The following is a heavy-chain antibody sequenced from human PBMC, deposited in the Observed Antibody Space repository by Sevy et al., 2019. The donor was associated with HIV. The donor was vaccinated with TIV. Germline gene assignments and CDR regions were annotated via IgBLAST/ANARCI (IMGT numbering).Heavy chain of an antibody. D-gene: IGHD6-19*01. CDR2: IWYDGSNK. Sequence: GGSLRLSCAAFGFTYNGYGMHWVRQAPGKGLEWVAVIWYDGSNKEYADSVKGRFTISRDNSKNTLYLQMNMLRAEDTAVYYCARESIAVAGIGYYFHYWGQGTLVTVSS. V-gene: IGHV3-33*01. CDR1: GFTYNGYG. J-gene: IGHJ4*02. CDR3: ARESIAVAGIGYYFHY.